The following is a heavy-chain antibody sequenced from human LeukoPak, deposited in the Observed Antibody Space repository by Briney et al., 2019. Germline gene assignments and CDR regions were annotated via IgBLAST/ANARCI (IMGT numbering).Heavy chain of an antibody. J-gene: IGHJ4*02. CDR1: GFTFSSYA. CDR3: AMEVVPAAFDY. Sequence: GGSLRLSCAASGFTFSSYAMHWVRQAPAKGLEWVAVISYDGSNKYYADSVKGRFTISRDNSKNTLYLQMNSLRAEDTAVYYCAMEVVPAAFDYWGQGTLVTVSS. CDR2: ISYDGSNK. V-gene: IGHV3-30*04. D-gene: IGHD2-2*01.